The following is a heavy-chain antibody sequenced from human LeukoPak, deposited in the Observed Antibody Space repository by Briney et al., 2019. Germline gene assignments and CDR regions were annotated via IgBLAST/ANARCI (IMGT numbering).Heavy chain of an antibody. V-gene: IGHV4-59*08. J-gene: IGHJ4*02. CDR1: GGTISRYY. CDR3: ARHESAVGALFY. D-gene: IGHD1-26*01. Sequence: SETLSLTCIVSGGTISRYYWSWIRQSPGKGLEWIGYIYSSGSTNSNPSLKSRVTISVDTSRNQFSLNLRSVTAADTAVYYCARHESAVGALFYWGQGTLVTVSS. CDR2: IYSSGST.